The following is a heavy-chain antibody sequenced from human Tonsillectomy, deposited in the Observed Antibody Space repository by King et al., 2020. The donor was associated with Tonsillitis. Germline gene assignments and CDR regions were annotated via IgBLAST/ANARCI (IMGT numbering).Heavy chain of an antibody. CDR1: GFTFSSNS. D-gene: IGHD3-10*01. V-gene: IGHV3-48*01. CDR2: IISCSSTI. J-gene: IGHJ6*02. CDR3: ASSYGSGSHYYYYFGMDV. Sequence: VQLVESGGGLVQPGGSLRLSCAASGFTFSSNSMNWVRQAPGKGLEWISYIISCSSTIYYADSAKGRFTISRDNAKNSLYLQMNSLRAEDTAVYYCASSYGSGSHYYYYFGMDVWGQGTTVTVSS.